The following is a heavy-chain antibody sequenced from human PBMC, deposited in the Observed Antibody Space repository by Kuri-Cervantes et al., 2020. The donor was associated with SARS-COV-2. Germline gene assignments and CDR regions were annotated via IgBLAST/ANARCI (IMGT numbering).Heavy chain of an antibody. J-gene: IGHJ4*02. CDR3: AKDREVHDYGGSFDY. CDR1: GFTFRSYA. V-gene: IGHV3-23*03. D-gene: IGHD4-17*01. Sequence: SLKFSCAAPGFTFRSYAMSWVRQAPGKGLEWVSVIYSGGSSTYYADPVKGRFTISRDNSKNTLYLQMNSLRAEDTAVYYCAKDREVHDYGGSFDYWGQGTLVTVSS. CDR2: IYSGGSST.